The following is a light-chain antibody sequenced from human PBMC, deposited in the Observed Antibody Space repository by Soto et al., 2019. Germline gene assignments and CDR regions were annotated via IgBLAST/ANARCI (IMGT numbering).Light chain of an antibody. CDR3: QQLNSYPT. V-gene: IGKV1-9*01. CDR2: GAS. CDR1: QDINIY. J-gene: IGKJ4*01. Sequence: DVQLTQSPSFLSPSVGDRFTFTSRASQDINIYLAWYQQKPGKAPKLLIYGASRLQNGVPSRFSGSGSGTEFTLTVSSLQPEDFATYYCQQLNSYPTFGGGTKVEIK.